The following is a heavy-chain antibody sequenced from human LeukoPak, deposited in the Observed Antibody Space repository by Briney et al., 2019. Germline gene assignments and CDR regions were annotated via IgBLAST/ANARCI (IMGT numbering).Heavy chain of an antibody. J-gene: IGHJ6*03. CDR1: GFNFSDYT. Sequence: GGSLRLSCAASGFNFSDYTMTWVRQAPGKGLEWVSSVSGKSDYIYYADSVKGRFTIARDNAKNSIYLQMNSLRSEDTAVYYCARGYIGRQSSSWYDYYYYYMDVWGKGTTVTVSS. V-gene: IGHV3-21*04. D-gene: IGHD6-13*01. CDR2: VSGKSDYI. CDR3: ARGYIGRQSSSWYDYYYYYMDV.